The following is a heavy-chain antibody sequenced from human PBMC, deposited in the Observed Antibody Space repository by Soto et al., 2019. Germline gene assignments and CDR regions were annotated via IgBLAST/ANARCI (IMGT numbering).Heavy chain of an antibody. CDR1: GFTFSSYA. V-gene: IGHV3-23*01. CDR2: ISGSGGST. D-gene: IGHD3-22*01. CDR3: ANVADYYDSSGYYLHPYAFDI. Sequence: GGSLRLSCAASGFTFSSYAMSWVRQAPGKGLEWVSAISGSGGSTYYSDSVKGRFTISRYNSKNTLYLQMNSLRAEDTAVYYCANVADYYDSSGYYLHPYAFDIWGQGTMVTVSS. J-gene: IGHJ3*02.